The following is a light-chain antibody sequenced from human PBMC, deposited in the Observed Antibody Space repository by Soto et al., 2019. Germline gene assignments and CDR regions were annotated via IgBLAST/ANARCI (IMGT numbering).Light chain of an antibody. J-gene: IGKJ4*01. CDR2: AAS. Sequence: DIQLTQSPSSLSASVGDRVTITCRASQSIRSYLNWYQQKPGKAPKLLIYAASSLQTGVSSRFSGSGSGTDFTLTISNLQPEDFVTYYCQQTSSTPTFGGGTKVDI. V-gene: IGKV1-39*01. CDR1: QSIRSY. CDR3: QQTSSTPT.